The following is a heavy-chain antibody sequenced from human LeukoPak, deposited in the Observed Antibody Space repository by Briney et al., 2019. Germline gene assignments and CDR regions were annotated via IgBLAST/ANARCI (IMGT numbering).Heavy chain of an antibody. V-gene: IGHV1-2*06. D-gene: IGHD2-2*02. J-gene: IGHJ4*02. CDR2: INPNSGGT. CDR3: ARDPVVVPAAILDY. CDR1: GYTFTGYY. Sequence: ASVKVSCKASGYTFTGYYMHWVRQAPGQGLEWMGRINPNSGGTNYAQKFQGRVTMTRDTSISTAYMELSRLRSDDTAVYYCARDPVVVPAAILDYWGQGTLVTVSS.